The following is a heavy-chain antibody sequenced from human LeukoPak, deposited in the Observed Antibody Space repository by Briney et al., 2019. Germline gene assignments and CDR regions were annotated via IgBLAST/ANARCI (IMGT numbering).Heavy chain of an antibody. D-gene: IGHD6-19*01. CDR2: IKGDGIST. Sequence: GGSLRLSCAASGFDFSSNWMHWVRHAPGQGLVWVSRIKGDGISTNYADSVKGRFTISRDIAKNTLYLQMNSLRAEDTAVYYCARENVAVPGEDYWGQGTLVTVSP. V-gene: IGHV3-74*01. J-gene: IGHJ4*02. CDR1: GFDFSSNW. CDR3: ARENVAVPGEDY.